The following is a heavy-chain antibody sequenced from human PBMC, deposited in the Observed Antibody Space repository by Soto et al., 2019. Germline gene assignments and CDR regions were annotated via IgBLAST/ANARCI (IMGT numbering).Heavy chain of an antibody. Sequence: EVQLVESGGGLVQPGRSLRLSCAASGFTFVDYAMHWVRQAPGKGREWVSGISWNSGSIGYADSVKGRFTISRDNAKNSLYLQMNSLRAEDTALYYCAKDMKYYSYGLDYWGQGTLVTVSS. CDR3: AKDMKYYSYGLDY. CDR2: ISWNSGSI. J-gene: IGHJ4*02. D-gene: IGHD5-18*01. V-gene: IGHV3-9*01. CDR1: GFTFVDYA.